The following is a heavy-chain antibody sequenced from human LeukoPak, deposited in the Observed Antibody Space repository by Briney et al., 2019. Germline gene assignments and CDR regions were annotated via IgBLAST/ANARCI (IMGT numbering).Heavy chain of an antibody. J-gene: IGHJ4*02. Sequence: PGGSLRLSCAASGFTFSNYWMHWVRQAPGKGLVWVSRSNSDGRSTDYADSVKGRFTISRDNAKNSLYVQMNSLRAEDTAVYYCARSKALYDFWSGYHLEYWGQGTLVTVSS. CDR2: SNSDGRST. CDR3: ARSKALYDFWSGYHLEY. V-gene: IGHV3-74*01. D-gene: IGHD3-3*01. CDR1: GFTFSNYW.